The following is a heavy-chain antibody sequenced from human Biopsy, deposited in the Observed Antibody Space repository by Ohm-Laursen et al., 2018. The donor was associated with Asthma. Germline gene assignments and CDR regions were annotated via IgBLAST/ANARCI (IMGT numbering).Heavy chain of an antibody. CDR1: GYTFTSYA. CDR2: INAGNGNT. V-gene: IGHV1-3*01. J-gene: IGHJ4*02. D-gene: IGHD3-22*01. Sequence: GASVKVSCNASGYTFTSYAMHWVRQAPGQRLEWMGWINAGNGNTKYSQKFQGRVTITRDTPASTAYMELSSLRSEDTAVYYCARPYYDSSGYYYENLSFDYWGQGTLVTVSS. CDR3: ARPYYDSSGYYYENLSFDY.